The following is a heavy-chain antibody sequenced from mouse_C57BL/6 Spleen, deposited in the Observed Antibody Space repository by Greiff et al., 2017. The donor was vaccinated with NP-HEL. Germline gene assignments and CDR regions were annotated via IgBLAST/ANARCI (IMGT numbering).Heavy chain of an antibody. V-gene: IGHV3-6*01. CDR2: ISYDGSN. CDR1: GYSITSGYY. CDR3: ARDRLRQGFAY. D-gene: IGHD2-4*01. J-gene: IGHJ3*01. Sequence: EVQLQESGPGLVKPSQSLSLTCSVTGYSITSGYYWNWIRQFPGNKLEWMGYISYDGSNNYNPSLKNRISITRDTSKNQFFLKLNSVTTEDTATYYCARDRLRQGFAYWGQGTLVTVSA.